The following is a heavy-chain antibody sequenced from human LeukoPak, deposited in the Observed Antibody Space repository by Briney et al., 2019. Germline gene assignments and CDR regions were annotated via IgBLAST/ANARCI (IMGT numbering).Heavy chain of an antibody. J-gene: IGHJ4*02. CDR2: ISSSSSTI. V-gene: IGHV3-48*04. D-gene: IGHD1-26*01. Sequence: PGGSLRLSCAASGFTFSSYSMNWVRQAPGKGLEWVSYISSSSSTIYYADSVKGRFTISRDNGKNSLYLQMNSLRAEDTALYYCASGGIYYGAAFDFWGQGTLVTVSS. CDR1: GFTFSSYS. CDR3: ASGGIYYGAAFDF.